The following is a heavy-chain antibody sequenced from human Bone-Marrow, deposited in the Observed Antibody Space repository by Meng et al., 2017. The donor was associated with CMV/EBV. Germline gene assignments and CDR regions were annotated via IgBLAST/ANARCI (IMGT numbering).Heavy chain of an antibody. CDR3: AKDRGQVWFYGMDV. CDR2: IYSGGCT. Sequence: GESLKISCAASGFTVSSNHMSWVRQAPGKGLEWVSVIYSGGCTHFADSVKGRFTISRDNAKNSLYLQMNSLRAEDTALYYCAKDRGQVWFYGMDVWGQGTTVTVSS. CDR1: GFTVSSNH. J-gene: IGHJ6*02. D-gene: IGHD5-18*01. V-gene: IGHV3-53*05.